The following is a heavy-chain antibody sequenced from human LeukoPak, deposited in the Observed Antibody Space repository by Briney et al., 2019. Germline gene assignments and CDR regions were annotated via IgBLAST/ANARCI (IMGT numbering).Heavy chain of an antibody. CDR2: MNPNSGNT. CDR1: GYTFTSYD. J-gene: IGHJ4*02. V-gene: IGHV1-8*01. CDR3: ATQALIPVAAVDFDY. Sequence: GATVKVSCKASGYTFTSYDINWVRQATGQGLEWMGWMNPNSGNTGYAQKFQGRVTMTRNTSISTAYMELSSLRSEDTAVYYCATQALIPVAAVDFDYWGQGTLVTVSS. D-gene: IGHD6-25*01.